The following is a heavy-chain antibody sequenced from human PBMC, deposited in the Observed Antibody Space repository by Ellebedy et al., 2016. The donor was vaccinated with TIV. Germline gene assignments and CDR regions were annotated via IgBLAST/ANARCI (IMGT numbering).Heavy chain of an antibody. CDR3: ARVRSSGRGGMDV. D-gene: IGHD6-19*01. Sequence: SVKVSXKASGGTFSSYAISWVRQAPGQGLEWMGGIIPIFGTANYAQKLQGRVTITADESTSTAYMELSRLRSDDTAVYYCARVRSSGRGGMDVWGQGTTVTVSS. CDR2: IIPIFGTA. V-gene: IGHV1-69*13. J-gene: IGHJ6*02. CDR1: GGTFSSYA.